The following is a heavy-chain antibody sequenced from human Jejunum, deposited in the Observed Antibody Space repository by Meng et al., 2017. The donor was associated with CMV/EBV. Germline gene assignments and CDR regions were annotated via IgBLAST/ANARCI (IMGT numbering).Heavy chain of an antibody. D-gene: IGHD1-26*01. V-gene: IGHV3-7*01. CDR2: INQDGTQN. J-gene: IGHJ4*02. Sequence: LTCAASGLTFSSSWMSWVRQAPGKGLEWVANINQDGTQNYYIDSVKGRFTISRDNARNSLYLQMNNLRVEDTAVYYCTKGGGNLDSWGQGTQVTVSS. CDR1: GLTFSSSW. CDR3: TKGGGNLDS.